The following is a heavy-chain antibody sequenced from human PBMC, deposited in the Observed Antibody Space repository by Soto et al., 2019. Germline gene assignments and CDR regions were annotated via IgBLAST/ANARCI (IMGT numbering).Heavy chain of an antibody. V-gene: IGHV3-7*01. CDR1: GFTFSSYW. CDR3: GRIHDYSGDDAFDI. Sequence: GGSLRLSCAASGFTFSSYWMSWVRQAPGKGLEWVANIKQDGSEKYYVDSVKGRFTISRDNAKNALYLQMNSLRAEDTAVYYCGRIHDYSGDDAFDIWGQGTMVTVSS. J-gene: IGHJ3*02. CDR2: IKQDGSEK. D-gene: IGHD2-21*01.